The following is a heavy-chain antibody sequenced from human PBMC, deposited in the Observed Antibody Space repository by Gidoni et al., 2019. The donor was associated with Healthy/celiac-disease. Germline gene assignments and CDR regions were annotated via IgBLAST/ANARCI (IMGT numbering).Heavy chain of an antibody. D-gene: IGHD6-6*01. CDR2: IWYDGSNK. CDR1: GFTFSSYG. J-gene: IGHJ4*02. V-gene: IGHV3-33*01. Sequence: QVQLVESGGGVVQPGRSLRLSCAASGFTFSSYGMHWVRQAPGKGLEWVAVIWYDGSNKYYADSVKGRFTISRDNSKNPLYLQMNSLRAEDTAVYYCASSWDSSSSGVDYWGQGTLVTVSS. CDR3: ASSWDSSSSGVDY.